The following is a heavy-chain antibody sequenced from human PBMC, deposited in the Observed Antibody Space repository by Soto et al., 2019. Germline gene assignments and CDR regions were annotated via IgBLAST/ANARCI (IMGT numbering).Heavy chain of an antibody. CDR1: GASVTSSTYY. CDR2: IYYSGST. CDR3: ANDYGDYKSYYGMDV. J-gene: IGHJ6*02. D-gene: IGHD4-17*01. Sequence: QLQLQESGPGLVKPSETLSLTCTVSGASVTSSTYYWGWIRQPPGKGLEWIGSIYYSGSTYYKPPLRSRVTISVDTSKNQVSLKLTSVTAADTAVYYCANDYGDYKSYYGMDVWGQGTTVTVSS. V-gene: IGHV4-39*01.